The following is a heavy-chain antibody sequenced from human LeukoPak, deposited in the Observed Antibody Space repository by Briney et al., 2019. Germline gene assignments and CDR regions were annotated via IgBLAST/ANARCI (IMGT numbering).Heavy chain of an antibody. J-gene: IGHJ4*02. CDR1: GFTFSSYG. Sequence: GGSLRLSCAASGFTFSSYGMHWVRQAPGKGLEWVAVISYDGSNKYYADSVKGRFTISRDNAKNSLYLQMNSLRAEDTAVYYCARVLYDSSGYYYRLDYWGQGTLVTVSS. D-gene: IGHD3-22*01. CDR2: ISYDGSNK. CDR3: ARVLYDSSGYYYRLDY. V-gene: IGHV3-30*03.